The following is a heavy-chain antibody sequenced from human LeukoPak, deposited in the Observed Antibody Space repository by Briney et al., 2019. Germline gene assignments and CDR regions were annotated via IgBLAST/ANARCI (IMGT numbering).Heavy chain of an antibody. CDR3: ARLGDSSGYPPPAPPLSY. Sequence: GGSLRLSCAASGFPFNAYWMTWVRQAPGKGLEWVANIRQDGDTKYYVDSVKGRFTISRGNAMNSLYLQMNSLRAEDTAIYYCARLGDSSGYPPPAPPLSYCGQGTTVTVSS. D-gene: IGHD3-22*01. V-gene: IGHV3-7*03. J-gene: IGHJ6*02. CDR1: GFPFNAYW. CDR2: IRQDGDTK.